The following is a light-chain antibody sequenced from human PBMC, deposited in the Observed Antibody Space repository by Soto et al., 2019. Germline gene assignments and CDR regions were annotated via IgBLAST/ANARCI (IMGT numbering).Light chain of an antibody. J-gene: IGKJ4*01. CDR1: QGISCY. Sequence: DIQLTQSPSFLSASVGDRVTITCRASQGISCYLAWYQQKLGKAPKLLIYVASSLQSGVPSRFSGSGSGTEFTLTISSLQPEDFATYYCQQFNSYPLTFGGGTKVEIK. V-gene: IGKV1-9*01. CDR2: VAS. CDR3: QQFNSYPLT.